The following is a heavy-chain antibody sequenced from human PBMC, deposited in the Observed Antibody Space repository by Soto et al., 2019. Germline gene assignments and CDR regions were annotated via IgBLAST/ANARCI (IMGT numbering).Heavy chain of an antibody. CDR3: ARGVTGRLTQGVVLFY. J-gene: IGHJ4*02. CDR2: IIPLLDIT. D-gene: IGHD1-20*01. V-gene: IGHV1-69*02. CDR1: GGTFGTYT. Sequence: QVQLVQSGAEVKKPGSSVKVSCKPSGGTFGTYTISWVRQAPGQGLEWMGRIIPLLDITHYAQKFQGRVTFTADKSTTTDYMELSSLSSADTAVYYCARGVTGRLTQGVVLFYWGQGTLVTVSS.